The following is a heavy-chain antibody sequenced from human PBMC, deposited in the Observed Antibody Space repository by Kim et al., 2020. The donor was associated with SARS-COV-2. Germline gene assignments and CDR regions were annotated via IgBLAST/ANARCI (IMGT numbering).Heavy chain of an antibody. CDR1: GGSISSSSYY. CDR2: IYYSGST. Sequence: SETLSLTCTVSGGSISSSSYYWGWIRQPPGKGLEWIGSIYYSGSTYYNPSLKSRVTISVDTSKNQFSLKLSSVTAADTAVYYCARLIEVTAPRDAFDIWGQGTMVTVSS. J-gene: IGHJ3*02. V-gene: IGHV4-39*01. CDR3: ARLIEVTAPRDAFDI. D-gene: IGHD2-21*02.